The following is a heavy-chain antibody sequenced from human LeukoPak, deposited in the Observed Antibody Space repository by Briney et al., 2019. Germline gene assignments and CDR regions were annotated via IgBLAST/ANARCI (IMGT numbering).Heavy chain of an antibody. D-gene: IGHD2-2*01. CDR2: IDHSGSA. Sequence: SETLSLTCAVSGYSINSGYCWGWIRQPPGKGLEWIGCIDHSGSAHYNPSLKNRVTISVDTSKNQFSLKLSSVTAADTAVYYCARAGYCSSTSCYGRAFDIWGQGTMVTVSS. J-gene: IGHJ3*02. V-gene: IGHV4-38-2*01. CDR1: GYSINSGYC. CDR3: ARAGYCSSTSCYGRAFDI.